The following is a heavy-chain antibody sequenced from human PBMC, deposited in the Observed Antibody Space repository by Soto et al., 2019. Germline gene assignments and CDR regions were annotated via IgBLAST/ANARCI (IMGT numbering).Heavy chain of an antibody. CDR3: IRFQPGD. CDR2: SSGKHQGHRT. Sequence: EVPLAASGGGLVRPGGSLRLDCAPSGFTFSDYYMYWVLQSPGQGLEWVGSSSGKHQGHRTAYAASVRGRFTVSRDNSQDSLYLHMESLKAEDTAVYYCIRFQPGDGGQGALVTVSA. V-gene: IGHV3-72*01. J-gene: IGHJ4*02. CDR1: GFTFSDYY.